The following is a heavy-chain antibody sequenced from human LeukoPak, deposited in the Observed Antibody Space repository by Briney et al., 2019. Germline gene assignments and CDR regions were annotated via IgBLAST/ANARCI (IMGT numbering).Heavy chain of an antibody. J-gene: IGHJ4*02. V-gene: IGHV3-33*01. CDR1: GFTFSSYG. D-gene: IGHD4-23*01. Sequence: GGSLRLSCAASGFTFSSYGMHWVRQAPGKGLEWVAVIWYDGSSKYYADSVKGRFTISRDNSKNTLYLQMNSLRAEDTAVYYCARDQSYGGNSGFFYWGQGTLVTVSS. CDR2: IWYDGSSK. CDR3: ARDQSYGGNSGFFY.